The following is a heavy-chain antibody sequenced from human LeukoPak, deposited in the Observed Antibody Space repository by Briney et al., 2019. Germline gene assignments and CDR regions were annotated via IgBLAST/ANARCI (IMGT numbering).Heavy chain of an antibody. CDR2: ISSSSSYI. D-gene: IGHD3/OR15-3a*01. CDR3: ARAYPRGGTVYYFDY. J-gene: IGHJ4*02. Sequence: GGSLRLSCAASGFTFSSYSMNWVRQAPGKGLEWVSSISSSSSYIYYADSVKGRFTISRDDAKISLYLQMNSLRVEDTAVYYCARAYPRGGTVYYFDYWGQGTPVTVSS. CDR1: GFTFSSYS. V-gene: IGHV3-21*01.